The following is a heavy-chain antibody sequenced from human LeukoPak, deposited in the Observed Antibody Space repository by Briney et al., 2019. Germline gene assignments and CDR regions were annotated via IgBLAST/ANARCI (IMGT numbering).Heavy chain of an antibody. V-gene: IGHV3-64*01. CDR3: ARAPRGVVMGGNAFDI. CDR2: ISSNGGST. J-gene: IGHJ3*02. CDR1: GFTFSSYA. D-gene: IGHD4-23*01. Sequence: PGGSLSLSCAAYGFTFSSYAMHWVRQAPGKGLEYVSAISSNGGSTYYANSVKGRFTISRDNSKNTLYLQMGSLRAEDMAVYYCARAPRGVVMGGNAFDIWGQGTMVTVSS.